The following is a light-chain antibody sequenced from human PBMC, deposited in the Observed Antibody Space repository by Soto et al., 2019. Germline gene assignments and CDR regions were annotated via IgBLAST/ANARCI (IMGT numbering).Light chain of an antibody. J-gene: IGLJ3*02. CDR2: DVS. CDR1: SSDVGGYNY. Sequence: QPVLTQPRSVSGSPGQSVTLSCTGTSSDVGGYNYVSWYQQHPGKAPKLVIYDVSKRPSGVPDRFFGSKSGNTASLTISGLQAEDEADYFCCSYAGSYTWVFGGGTQLTVL. V-gene: IGLV2-11*01. CDR3: CSYAGSYTWV.